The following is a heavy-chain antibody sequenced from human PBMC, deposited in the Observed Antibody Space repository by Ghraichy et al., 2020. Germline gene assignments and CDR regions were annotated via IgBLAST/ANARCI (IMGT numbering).Heavy chain of an antibody. V-gene: IGHV4-34*01. CDR3: ARGRSGTSGY. J-gene: IGHJ4*02. D-gene: IGHD3-10*01. CDR2: INHSGST. Sequence: SETLSLTCAVYGGSFSGYYWSWIRQPPGKGLEWIGQINHSGSTNYNPSLKSRVTISVDTSKNQFSLKLSSVTAADTAVYYCARGRSGTSGYWGQGTLVTVSS. CDR1: GGSFSGYY.